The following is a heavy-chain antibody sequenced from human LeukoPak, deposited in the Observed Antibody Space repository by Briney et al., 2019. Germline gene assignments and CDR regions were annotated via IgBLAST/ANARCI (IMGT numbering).Heavy chain of an antibody. Sequence: GGSLRLSCAASGFTFSSYAMNWVRQAPGKGLEWVSGISGSGGTTFLADSVKGRFTIFRDNSENTLYLQMDSLSAEDTALYYCAKSGSSSNHYYGMDVWGQGTTVTVSS. CDR2: ISGSGGTT. V-gene: IGHV3-23*01. J-gene: IGHJ6*02. CDR1: GFTFSSYA. D-gene: IGHD6-6*01. CDR3: AKSGSSSNHYYGMDV.